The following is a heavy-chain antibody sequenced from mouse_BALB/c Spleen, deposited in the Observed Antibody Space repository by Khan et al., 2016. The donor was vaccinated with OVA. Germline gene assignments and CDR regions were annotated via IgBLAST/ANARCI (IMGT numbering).Heavy chain of an antibody. CDR3: TRSGYGSFAY. CDR1: GYTFTSYY. V-gene: IGHV1S81*02. D-gene: IGHD2-2*01. CDR2: INPSNGGT. J-gene: IGHJ3*01. Sequence: QVQLKESGAELVKPGASVKLSCKASGYTFTSYYMYWVKQRPGQGLEWIGEINPSNGGTNFNEKFKSKATLTVETSSSTSYMQLSNLTSEDSAVYYCTRSGYGSFAYWGQGTLVTVSA.